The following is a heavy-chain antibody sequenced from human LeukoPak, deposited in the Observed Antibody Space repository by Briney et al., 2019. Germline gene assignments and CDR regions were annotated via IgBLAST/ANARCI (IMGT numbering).Heavy chain of an antibody. Sequence: GRSLRLSCAASGFTFSNYEMNWVRQAPGKGLEWVSYISSSGSAIYYADSVKGRFTISRDNAKNSLYLQMNSLRAEDTAVYYCASSWLVHGYWGQGTLVTVSS. CDR3: ASSWLVHGY. V-gene: IGHV3-48*03. CDR2: ISSSGSAI. CDR1: GFTFSNYE. J-gene: IGHJ4*02. D-gene: IGHD6-19*01.